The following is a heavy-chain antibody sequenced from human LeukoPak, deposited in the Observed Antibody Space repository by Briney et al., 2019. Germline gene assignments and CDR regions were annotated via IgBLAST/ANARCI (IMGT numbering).Heavy chain of an antibody. CDR3: VGGYGWLPDY. CDR1: GSTLSEFW. J-gene: IGHJ4*02. V-gene: IGHV3-7*04. Sequence: GGSLRLSCAASGSTLSEFWMNWVRQAPGKGLEWVANIKQDGREKNYADSVKGRFTISRDNAKNSAYLQMNNLRVDDTAVYYCVGGYGWLPDYWGQGTLVTVSS. D-gene: IGHD6-19*01. CDR2: IKQDGREK.